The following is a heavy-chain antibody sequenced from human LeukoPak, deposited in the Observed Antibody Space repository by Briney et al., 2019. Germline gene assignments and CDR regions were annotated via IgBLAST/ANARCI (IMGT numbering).Heavy chain of an antibody. CDR2: IIPIFGTA. CDR1: GGTFSSYA. J-gene: IGHJ6*03. V-gene: IGHV1-69*05. Sequence: GASVKVSCKASGGTFSSYAISWVRQAPGQGLEWMGGIIPIFGTANYAQKFQGRVTITTDESTSTAYMELSSLRSEDTAVYYCARGGYCSSTSCYLPLYYYYYMDVWGKGTTVTVSS. D-gene: IGHD2-2*01. CDR3: ARGGYCSSTSCYLPLYYYYYMDV.